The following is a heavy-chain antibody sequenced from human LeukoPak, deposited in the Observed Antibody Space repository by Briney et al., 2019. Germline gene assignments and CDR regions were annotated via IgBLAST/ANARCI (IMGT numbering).Heavy chain of an antibody. V-gene: IGHV1-46*01. Sequence: ASVKVSCKASGYTFTSYYIHWVRQAPGQRLNWMGLINPSGGTTSYAQKFQGRVTMTRDTSTSTVYMELSSLRSEDTAVYYCARDIGFYYDSSGYLPDYWGQGTLVTVSS. CDR3: ARDIGFYYDSSGYLPDY. CDR1: GYTFTSYY. CDR2: INPSGGTT. D-gene: IGHD3-22*01. J-gene: IGHJ4*02.